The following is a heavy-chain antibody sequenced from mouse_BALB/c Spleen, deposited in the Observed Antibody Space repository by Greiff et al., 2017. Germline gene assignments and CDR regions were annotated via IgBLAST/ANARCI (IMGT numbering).Heavy chain of an antibody. D-gene: IGHD2-14*01. CDR2: INSNGGST. CDR1: GFTFSSYG. Sequence: DVMLVESGGGLVQPGGSLKLSCAASGFTFSSYGMSWVRQTPDKRLELVATINSNGGSTYYPDSVTGRFTISRYNAKNTLYLQMSSLKSEDTAMYYCARAYYRYDEKVWFAYWGQGTLVTVSA. J-gene: IGHJ3*01. V-gene: IGHV5-6-3*01. CDR3: ARAYYRYDEKVWFAY.